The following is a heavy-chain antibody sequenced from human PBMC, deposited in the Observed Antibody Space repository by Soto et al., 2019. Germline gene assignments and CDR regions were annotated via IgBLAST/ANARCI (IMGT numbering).Heavy chain of an antibody. CDR2: IIPILGIA. CDR1: GGTFSSYA. V-gene: IGHV1-69*04. J-gene: IGHJ6*03. Sequence: SVKVSCTASGGTFSSYAIIWVRQAPGQGLEWMGRIIPILGIANYAQKFQGRVTITADKSTSTAYMELSSLRSEDTAVYYCASQTGTLDYYYMDVWGKGTTVTVSS. D-gene: IGHD1-1*01. CDR3: ASQTGTLDYYYMDV.